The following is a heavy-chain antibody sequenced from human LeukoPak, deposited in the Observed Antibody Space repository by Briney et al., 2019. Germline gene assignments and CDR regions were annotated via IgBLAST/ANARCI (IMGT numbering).Heavy chain of an antibody. D-gene: IGHD3-10*01. CDR2: ISGSGGST. CDR3: AEDVRGDNLVYDYYGMDV. CDR1: GFTFSSYA. V-gene: IGHV3-23*01. J-gene: IGHJ6*04. Sequence: GGSLRLSCAASGFTFSSYAMSWVRQAPGKGLEWVSAISGSGGSTYYADSVKGRFTISRDNSKNTLYLQMNSLRAEDTAVYYCAEDVRGDNLVYDYYGMDVWGKGTTVTVSS.